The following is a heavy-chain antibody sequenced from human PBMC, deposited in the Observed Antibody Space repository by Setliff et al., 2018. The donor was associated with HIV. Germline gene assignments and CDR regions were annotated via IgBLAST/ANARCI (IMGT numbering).Heavy chain of an antibody. Sequence: GASVKVSCKASGNTFTNYAMNWVRQAPGQGLEWMGWINTNTGNTKYAQCFTGRFVISLDTSASTAYLQISSLKAEDTAVYYCARERGGDTMIVVVTDAFGSWGQGKKGTGS. J-gene: IGHJ3*02. CDR2: INTNTGNT. D-gene: IGHD3-22*01. CDR1: GNTFTNYA. V-gene: IGHV7-4-1*02. CDR3: ARERGGDTMIVVVTDAFGS.